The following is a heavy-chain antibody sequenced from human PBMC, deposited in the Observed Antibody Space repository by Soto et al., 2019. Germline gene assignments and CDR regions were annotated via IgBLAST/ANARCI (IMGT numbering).Heavy chain of an antibody. CDR3: AKEDDAWTNGHFDI. D-gene: IGHD2-8*01. CDR1: GFTFSSYD. CDR2: ISGSGGST. J-gene: IGHJ3*02. V-gene: IGHV3-23*01. Sequence: EGQLLESGGGLVQPGGSLRLSCAASGFTFSSYDMSWVRQASGKGLEWVSAISGSGGSTYYADSVKGRFTISRDNSKNTLYAQMNSLRAEDTAIYYCAKEDDAWTNGHFDIWGQGTMVTVSS.